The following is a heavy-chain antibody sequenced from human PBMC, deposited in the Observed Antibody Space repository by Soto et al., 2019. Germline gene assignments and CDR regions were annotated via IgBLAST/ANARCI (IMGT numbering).Heavy chain of an antibody. V-gene: IGHV4-59*08. Sequence: SETLSLTCTVSGGSISSYYWSWIRQPPGKGLEWIGYIYYSGSTNYNPPLKSRVTISVDTSKNQFSLKLSSVTAADTAVYYCARLGYCSSTSCYLDYWGQGTLVTVSS. CDR3: ARLGYCSSTSCYLDY. CDR1: GGSISSYY. D-gene: IGHD2-2*01. CDR2: IYYSGST. J-gene: IGHJ4*02.